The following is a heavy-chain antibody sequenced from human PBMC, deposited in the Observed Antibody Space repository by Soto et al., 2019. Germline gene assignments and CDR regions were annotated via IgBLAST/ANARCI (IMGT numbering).Heavy chain of an antibody. CDR2: IFHSGIS. J-gene: IGHJ4*02. CDR3: ARTDYFDY. V-gene: IGHV4-38-2*01. Sequence: PSETLSLTCAVYGYSISSGFFWGWIRQSPGGGLEWIGSIFHSGISYYNPSLKSRVTMSVDTSKNHFSLKLTSVTAADTAVYYCARTDYFDYWGPGTLVTVSS. CDR1: GYSISSGFF.